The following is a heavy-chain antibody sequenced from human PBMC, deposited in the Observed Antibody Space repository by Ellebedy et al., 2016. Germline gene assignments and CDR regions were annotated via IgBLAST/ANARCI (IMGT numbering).Heavy chain of an antibody. Sequence: GGSLRLSXAASGFTVSSNYMSWVRQAPGKGLEWVSVIYSGGSTYYADSVKGRFTISRDNSKNTLYLQMNSLRAEDTAVYYCARGYFGVSPVSSWAFDIWGQGTMVTVSS. D-gene: IGHD3-3*01. J-gene: IGHJ3*02. CDR1: GFTVSSNY. V-gene: IGHV3-66*01. CDR3: ARGYFGVSPVSSWAFDI. CDR2: IYSGGST.